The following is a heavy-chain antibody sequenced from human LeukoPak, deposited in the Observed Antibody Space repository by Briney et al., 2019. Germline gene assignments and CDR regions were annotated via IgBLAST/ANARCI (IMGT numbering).Heavy chain of an antibody. J-gene: IGHJ4*02. V-gene: IGHV5-51*01. CDR2: IYPGDSDT. CDR3: ARSLYGSGSRSFDS. Sequence: GESLKISCKASEYIFTTYWIGWVRQMPGKGLEWMGLIYPGDSDTRYSPSFQGQVTISADKSISTVYLQWSSLRASDTAMYYCARSLYGSGSRSFDSWGQGTLVTVSS. CDR1: EYIFTTYW. D-gene: IGHD3-10*01.